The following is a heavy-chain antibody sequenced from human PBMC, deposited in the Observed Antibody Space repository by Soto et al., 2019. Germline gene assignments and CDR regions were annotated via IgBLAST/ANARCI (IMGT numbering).Heavy chain of an antibody. Sequence: SETLSLTGTVSGGSISSYCWSWIRQPAGKGLEWIGRIYTSGSTNYNPSLKSRVTMSVDTSKNQFSLKLSSVTAADTAVYYCARDANYGMLDYWGQGTLVTVSS. V-gene: IGHV4-4*07. J-gene: IGHJ4*02. CDR3: ARDANYGMLDY. D-gene: IGHD4-17*01. CDR1: GGSISSYC. CDR2: IYTSGST.